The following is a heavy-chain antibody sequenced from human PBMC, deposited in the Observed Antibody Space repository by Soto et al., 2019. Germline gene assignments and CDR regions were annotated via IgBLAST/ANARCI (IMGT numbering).Heavy chain of an antibody. D-gene: IGHD5-18*01. Sequence: PGASLKISCKGSGYSFTSYWIGWLRQMPGKGLEWMGIIYPGDSDTRYSPSFQGQVTISANKSISTAYLQWSSLKASDTAMYYCARSGGGYSYGFLFDYWGQGTLVTVSS. CDR2: IYPGDSDT. V-gene: IGHV5-51*01. CDR1: GYSFTSYW. J-gene: IGHJ4*02. CDR3: ARSGGGYSYGFLFDY.